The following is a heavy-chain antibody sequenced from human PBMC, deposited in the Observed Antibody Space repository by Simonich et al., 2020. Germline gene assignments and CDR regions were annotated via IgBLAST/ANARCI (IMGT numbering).Heavy chain of an antibody. Sequence: EVQLVESGGGLVQPGRSLRLSCAASGFTFDDYAMHWVRQAPGTGLEWVSGISWNSGSIGYATTMKVRFTISRDNAKNSLHLQMNSLRAEDTALYYCARRDSYDAFDIWGQGTMVTVSS. J-gene: IGHJ3*02. D-gene: IGHD1-26*01. CDR1: GFTFDDYA. CDR2: ISWNSGSI. CDR3: ARRDSYDAFDI. V-gene: IGHV3-9*01.